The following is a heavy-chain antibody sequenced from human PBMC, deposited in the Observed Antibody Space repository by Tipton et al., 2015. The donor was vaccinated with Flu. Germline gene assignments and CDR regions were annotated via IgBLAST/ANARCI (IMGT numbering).Heavy chain of an antibody. CDR1: GYTFSGYY. J-gene: IGHJ4*02. CDR2: MNPNTGDT. Sequence: QSGAEVKKPGASVRVSCKASGYTFSGYYMHWVRQAPGQGLEWMGWMNPNTGDTKYTQNFQGRVTMTRDTSIRTAYMELRRLRTDDTAVYYCARGVDGYNSHFDYWGQGTLVTVSS. CDR3: ARGVDGYNSHFDY. D-gene: IGHD5-24*01. V-gene: IGHV1-2*02.